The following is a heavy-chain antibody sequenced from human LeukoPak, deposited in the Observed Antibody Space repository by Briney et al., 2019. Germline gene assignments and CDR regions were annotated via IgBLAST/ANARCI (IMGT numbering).Heavy chain of an antibody. Sequence: GASVKVSCKASGYTFTNYDINWVRQATGQGLEWMGWMDPNSGNTGYAQKFQGRVTMTRNTSITTAYMELSSLRSEDTAVYYCSRGLSTTAGTDDAFEIWGQGTMVTVSS. J-gene: IGHJ3*02. CDR1: GYTFTNYD. CDR2: MDPNSGNT. V-gene: IGHV1-8*01. D-gene: IGHD6-13*01. CDR3: SRGLSTTAGTDDAFEI.